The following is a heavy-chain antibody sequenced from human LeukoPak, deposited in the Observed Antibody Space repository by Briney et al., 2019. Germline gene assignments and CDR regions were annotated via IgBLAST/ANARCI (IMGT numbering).Heavy chain of an antibody. D-gene: IGHD1-26*01. CDR2: IIPIFGTA. Sequence: SVKVSCKASGGTFSSYAISWVRQAPGQGLEWMGGIIPIFGTANYAQKFQGRVTITADESTSTAYMELSSLRSEDTAVYYCASAAWELLLLFYWGQGTLVTVSS. CDR3: ASAAWELLLLFY. J-gene: IGHJ4*02. V-gene: IGHV1-69*13. CDR1: GGTFSSYA.